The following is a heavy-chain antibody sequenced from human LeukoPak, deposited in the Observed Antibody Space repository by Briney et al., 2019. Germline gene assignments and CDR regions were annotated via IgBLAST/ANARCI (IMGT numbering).Heavy chain of an antibody. Sequence: SETLSLTCTVSGGSISSGDYYWSWIRQPPGKGLEWIAYMYYSGSTYYNPSLKSRVTISVDTSKNQFSLKLSSVTAADTAVYYCARGWGPRYSSSWTKRRKVACWFDPWGQGTLVTVSS. CDR3: ARGWGPRYSSSWTKRRKVACWFDP. J-gene: IGHJ5*02. V-gene: IGHV4-30-4*01. D-gene: IGHD6-13*01. CDR2: MYYSGST. CDR1: GGSISSGDYY.